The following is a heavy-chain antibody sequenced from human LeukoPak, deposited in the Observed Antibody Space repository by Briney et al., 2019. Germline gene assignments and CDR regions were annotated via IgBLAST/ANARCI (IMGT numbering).Heavy chain of an antibody. Sequence: GGSLRLSCAASGFTFSSYWMHWVRQAPGKGLVWVSRINSDGSSTSYADSVKGRFAISRDNPKNTLYLQMNSLRAEDTAVYYCAKTVTTEGYFDYWGQGTLVTVSS. D-gene: IGHD4-17*01. CDR3: AKTVTTEGYFDY. J-gene: IGHJ4*02. CDR2: INSDGSST. CDR1: GFTFSSYW. V-gene: IGHV3-74*01.